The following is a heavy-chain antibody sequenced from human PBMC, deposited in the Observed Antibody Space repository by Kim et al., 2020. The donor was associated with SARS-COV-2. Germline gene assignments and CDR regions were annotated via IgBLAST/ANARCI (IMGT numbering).Heavy chain of an antibody. V-gene: IGHV5-51*01. CDR1: GYKFTSYW. D-gene: IGHD5-12*01. Sequence: GESLKISCKGSGYKFTSYWIGWVRQMPGKGLEWMGIIYPGDSDTSYSPSFQGQVNISADKSITTAYLQWSSLKASDTAMYYCARLGYSGYDGRAFDIWGQGTLVTVS. J-gene: IGHJ3*02. CDR2: IYPGDSDT. CDR3: ARLGYSGYDGRAFDI.